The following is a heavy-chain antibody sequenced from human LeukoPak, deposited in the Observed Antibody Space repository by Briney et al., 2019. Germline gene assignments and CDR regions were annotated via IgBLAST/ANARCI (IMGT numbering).Heavy chain of an antibody. CDR2: IYYSGST. CDR3: ARRNYYDSSIL. V-gene: IGHV4-39*01. D-gene: IGHD3-22*01. Sequence: GSLRLSCAASGFTVSSNYMSWIRQPPGKGLEWIGSIYYSGSTYYNPSLKSRVTISVDTSKNQFSLKLSSVTAADTAVYYCARRNYYDSSILWGQGTLVTVSS. J-gene: IGHJ4*02. CDR1: GFTVSSNY.